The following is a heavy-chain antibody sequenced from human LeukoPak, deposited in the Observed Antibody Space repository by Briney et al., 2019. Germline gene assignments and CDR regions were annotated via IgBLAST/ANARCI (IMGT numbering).Heavy chain of an antibody. CDR1: GGSISSYY. J-gene: IGHJ4*02. D-gene: IGHD6-19*01. CDR2: IYSGGST. Sequence: PSETLSLTRTVSGGSISSYYWSWIRQPPGKGLEWIGYIYSGGSTNYNPSLKSRVTISVDTSKNQFSLKLSSVTAADTAVYYCAREPIVRSSGWYDYWGQGTLVTVSS. V-gene: IGHV4-59*01. CDR3: AREPIVRSSGWYDY.